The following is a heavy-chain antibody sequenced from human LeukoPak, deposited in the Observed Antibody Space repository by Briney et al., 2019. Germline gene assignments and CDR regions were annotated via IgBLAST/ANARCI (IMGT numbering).Heavy chain of an antibody. Sequence: SQTLSLTCTVSGGSISSGSYYWSWIRQPAGMGLEWIGRIYSSGNTNYNPSLKSRVTLSVDTSKNQFSLKLSSVTAADTAMYYCARAYSPGMDVWGKGTTVTVSS. V-gene: IGHV4-61*02. CDR3: ARAYSPGMDV. J-gene: IGHJ6*03. CDR1: GGSISSGSYY. CDR2: IYSSGNT. D-gene: IGHD6-13*01.